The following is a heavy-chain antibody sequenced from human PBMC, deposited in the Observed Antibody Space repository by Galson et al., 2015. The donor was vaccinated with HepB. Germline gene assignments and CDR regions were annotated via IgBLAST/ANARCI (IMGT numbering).Heavy chain of an antibody. CDR2: IYSGGST. Sequence: LSLTCTVSGGSISSFYWSWIRQPPGKGLEYIGFIYSGGSTNYSPSLKSRVTFSVATSKNQFSMNLRSVTAADTAIYYCARDSLGTSWYNFDLWGQGTLVTVSS. D-gene: IGHD6-13*01. CDR3: ARDSLGTSWYNFDL. CDR1: GGSISSFY. J-gene: IGHJ4*02. V-gene: IGHV4-59*01.